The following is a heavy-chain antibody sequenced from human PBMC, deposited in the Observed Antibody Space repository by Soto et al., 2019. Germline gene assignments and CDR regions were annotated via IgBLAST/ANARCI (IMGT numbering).Heavy chain of an antibody. D-gene: IGHD6-19*01. CDR3: ARDLLVEAVAGTHGMDV. CDR2: IWYDGSNK. Sequence: GGSLRLSCAASGFTFSSYGMHWVRQAPGKGLEWVAVIWYDGSNKYYADSVKGRFTISRDNSKNTLYLQMNSLRAEDTAVYYCARDLLVEAVAGTHGMDVWGQGTTVTVSS. J-gene: IGHJ6*02. CDR1: GFTFSSYG. V-gene: IGHV3-33*01.